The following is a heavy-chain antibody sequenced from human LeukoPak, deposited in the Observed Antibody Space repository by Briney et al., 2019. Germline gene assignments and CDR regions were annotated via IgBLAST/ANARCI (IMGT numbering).Heavy chain of an antibody. CDR3: ARKESAYYYYAMDV. D-gene: IGHD5-24*01. Sequence: PGGSLRLSCAASGFTFSSHAIHWVRQAPGKGLEWVAVIWFDGSNKYYVDSVKGRFTISRDNAKNSLYLQMNSLRAEDTAVYYCARKESAYYYYAMDVWGQGTTVTVSS. V-gene: IGHV3-33*01. CDR2: IWFDGSNK. CDR1: GFTFSSHA. J-gene: IGHJ6*02.